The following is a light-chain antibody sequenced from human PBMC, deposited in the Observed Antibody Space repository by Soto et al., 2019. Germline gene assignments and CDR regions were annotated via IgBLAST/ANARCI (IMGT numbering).Light chain of an antibody. Sequence: QAVVTQEPSFSVSPGGTVTLTCDLTSGSVSTNHYPSWYQQTPGQAPRTLIYNTNSRSSGVPDRFSGSILGNKAALTITGAQADGESDYYCMLYIGSGIWVFGGGTKLTVL. V-gene: IGLV8-61*01. J-gene: IGLJ3*02. CDR2: NTN. CDR1: SGSVSTNHY. CDR3: MLYIGSGIWV.